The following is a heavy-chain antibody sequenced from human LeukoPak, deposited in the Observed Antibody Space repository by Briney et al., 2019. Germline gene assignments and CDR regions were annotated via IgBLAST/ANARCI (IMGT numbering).Heavy chain of an antibody. CDR2: ISGSGGST. CDR3: AIVVEYYFDY. CDR1: RFTFSYYA. Sequence: GGSLRLSCAASRFTFSYYAMSWVRQAPGKGLEWVSGISGSGGSTYYADSVKGRFTISRDNSKNTLYLQMNSLRAEDTAVYYCAIVVEYYFDYWGQGTLVTVSS. D-gene: IGHD1-26*01. J-gene: IGHJ4*02. V-gene: IGHV3-23*01.